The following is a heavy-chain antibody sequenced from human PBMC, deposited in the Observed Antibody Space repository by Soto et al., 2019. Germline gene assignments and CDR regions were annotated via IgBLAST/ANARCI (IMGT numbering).Heavy chain of an antibody. D-gene: IGHD3-9*01. V-gene: IGHV4-31*03. Sequence: SETLSLTCTVSGGSISSGGYYWSWIRQHPGKGLEWIGYIYYSGSTYYNPSLKSRVTISVDTSKNQFSLKLSSVTAADTAVYYCARARITIYTYYFDYWGQGTPVTVSS. CDR1: GGSISSGGYY. CDR2: IYYSGST. CDR3: ARARITIYTYYFDY. J-gene: IGHJ4*02.